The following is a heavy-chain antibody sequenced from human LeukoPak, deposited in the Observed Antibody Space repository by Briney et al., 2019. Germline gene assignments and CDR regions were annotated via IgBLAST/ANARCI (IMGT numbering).Heavy chain of an antibody. CDR3: AKDGAPDYCSSTSCLDY. D-gene: IGHD2-2*01. CDR1: GFTFSSYG. J-gene: IGHJ4*02. V-gene: IGHV3-30*18. Sequence: GGSLRLSCAASGFTFSSYGMHWVRQAPGKGLEWVAVISYDGSNKYYADSVKGRLTISRDNSKNTLYLQMNSLRAEDTAVYYCAKDGAPDYCSSTSCLDYWGQGTLVTVSS. CDR2: ISYDGSNK.